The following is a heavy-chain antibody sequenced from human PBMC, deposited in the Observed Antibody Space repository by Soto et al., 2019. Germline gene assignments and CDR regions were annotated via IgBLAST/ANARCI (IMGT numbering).Heavy chain of an antibody. D-gene: IGHD2-15*01. J-gene: IGHJ6*02. Sequence: QVQLVQSGAEVKKPGSSVKVSCKASGGTFSSYTISWVRQAPGQGLEWMGRIIPILGIANYAQKFQGRVTITADESTSTAYMELSSLRSEDTAVYYCEGLVVVAVNYGMDVWGQGTTVTVSS. V-gene: IGHV1-69*02. CDR2: IIPILGIA. CDR1: GGTFSSYT. CDR3: EGLVVVAVNYGMDV.